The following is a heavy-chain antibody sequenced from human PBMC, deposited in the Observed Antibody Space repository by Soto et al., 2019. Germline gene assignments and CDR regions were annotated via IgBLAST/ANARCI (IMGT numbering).Heavy chain of an antibody. J-gene: IGHJ4*02. CDR3: ARRPPTSRAFDY. CDR1: GFTFSSYV. D-gene: IGHD3-16*01. V-gene: IGHV3-23*01. CDR2: SGSGGGT. Sequence: LRLSCAASGFTFSSYVMSWVRQAPGMGLEWVSSSGSGGGTYYADSVKGRFTISRDNSKSSLYLQMNSLRAEDTAVYYCARRPPTSRAFDYWGQGILVTVSS.